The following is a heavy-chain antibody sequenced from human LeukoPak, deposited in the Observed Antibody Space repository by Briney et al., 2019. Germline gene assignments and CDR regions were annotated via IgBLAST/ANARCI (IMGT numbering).Heavy chain of an antibody. J-gene: IGHJ4*02. V-gene: IGHV4-39*07. CDR1: GGSISSSSYY. CDR2: IYYSGST. D-gene: IGHD3-16*02. Sequence: PSETLSLTCTVSGGSISSSSYYWGWIRQPPGKGLEWIGSIYYSGSTYYNPSLKSRVTISVDKSKNQFSLKPSSVTAADTAVYYCARVMITFGGVIVKVHWGQGTLVTVSS. CDR3: ARVMITFGGVIVKVH.